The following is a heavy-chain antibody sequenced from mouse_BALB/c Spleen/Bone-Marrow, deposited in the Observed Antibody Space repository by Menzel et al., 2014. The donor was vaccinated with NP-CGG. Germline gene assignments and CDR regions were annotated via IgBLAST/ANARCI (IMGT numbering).Heavy chain of an antibody. Sequence: QVQLQHSGAELVKPGASVKLSCKASGYTFTSYYMYWVRQRPGQGLEWIGEINPINGGTKISEKFKGRATLTVDKSSSTAFMQLSTLTSEDSAVYYCTRSNYGYWYFDVWGAGTTVTVSS. CDR3: TRSNYGYWYFDV. V-gene: IGHV1S81*02. J-gene: IGHJ1*01. CDR2: INPINGGT. CDR1: GYTFTSYY. D-gene: IGHD1-1*01.